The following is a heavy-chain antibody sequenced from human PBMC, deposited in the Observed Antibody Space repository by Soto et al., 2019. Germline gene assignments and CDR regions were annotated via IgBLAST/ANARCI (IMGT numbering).Heavy chain of an antibody. CDR2: IYSGGST. J-gene: IGHJ6*03. CDR1: GFTVSSNY. CDR3: ASEYSSSSYYYYYYMDV. Sequence: PGGSLRLSCAASGFTVSSNYMSWVRQAPGKGLEWVSVIYSGGSTYYADSVKGRFTISRDNSKNTLYLQMNSLRAEDTAVYYCASEYSSSSYYYYYYMDVWGKGTTVTVSS. D-gene: IGHD6-6*01. V-gene: IGHV3-66*01.